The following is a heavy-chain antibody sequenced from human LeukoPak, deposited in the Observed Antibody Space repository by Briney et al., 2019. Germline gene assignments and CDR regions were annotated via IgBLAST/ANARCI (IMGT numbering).Heavy chain of an antibody. D-gene: IGHD2-2*03. CDR3: ARPRGGRCWIFF. Sequence: PPETLSLTCTVSGGSISSSSYSWGWIRQPPGKGLEWIGSIYSSGSTYYNPSLQSRVTLSIDTSKNQFSLKLTSVTAADTAVYYCARPRGGRCWIFFWGQPRQVAVCS. V-gene: IGHV4-39*01. J-gene: IGHJ4*02. CDR1: GGSISSSSYS. CDR2: IYSSGST.